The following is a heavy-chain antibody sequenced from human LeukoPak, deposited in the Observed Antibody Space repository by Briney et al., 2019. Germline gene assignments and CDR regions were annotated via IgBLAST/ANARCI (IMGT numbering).Heavy chain of an antibody. CDR2: INPNSGGT. Sequence: ASVKVSCKASGYTFTGYYMHWVRQAPGQGLEWMGWINPNSGGTNYAQKFQGRVTMSRDTSISTAYMELSRLRSDDTAVYYCARMVVVAKNWFDPWGQGTLVTVSS. D-gene: IGHD2-21*01. V-gene: IGHV1-2*02. CDR3: ARMVVVAKNWFDP. CDR1: GYTFTGYY. J-gene: IGHJ5*02.